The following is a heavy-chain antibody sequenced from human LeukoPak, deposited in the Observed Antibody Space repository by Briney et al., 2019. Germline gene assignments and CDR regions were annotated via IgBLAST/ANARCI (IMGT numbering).Heavy chain of an antibody. CDR2: IDYSRST. CDR3: ARDQRVGAIDY. Sequence: PSQTLSLTCTLSGGSISSGGYYWSWIPQHPWKGLEWIGYIDYSRSTYYNPSLKSRVTISVETSKTQFSLKLSSATAADTAVYYCARDQRVGAIDYWGRGTLVTVSS. CDR1: GGSISSGGYY. V-gene: IGHV4-31*03. J-gene: IGHJ4*02. D-gene: IGHD1-26*01.